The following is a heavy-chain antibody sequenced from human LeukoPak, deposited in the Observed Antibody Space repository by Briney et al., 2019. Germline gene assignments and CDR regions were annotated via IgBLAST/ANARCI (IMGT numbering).Heavy chain of an antibody. Sequence: GGSLRLSCITSGFTFSNYGFHWVRQAPGKGLEWTAAIWYDGSSQYYPDSVKGRFTISRDNSKNTIYLQMNSPRIEDTAMYYCARDLSSSWSPGVWGQGTMVSVSS. CDR3: ARDLSSSWSPGV. J-gene: IGHJ3*01. CDR1: GFTFSNYG. CDR2: IWYDGSSQ. V-gene: IGHV3-33*01. D-gene: IGHD6-13*01.